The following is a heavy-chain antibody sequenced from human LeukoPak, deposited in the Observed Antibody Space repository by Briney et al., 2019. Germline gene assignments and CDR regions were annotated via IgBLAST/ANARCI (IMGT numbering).Heavy chain of an antibody. D-gene: IGHD3-10*01. Sequence: ASVKLFCKASGYTFTSYGIRWVRRARGQGLEWMGWLSAYNGNTNYAQTLQGRVSMTTATSTGTAYMELRRLRSDDTAVYYCAIAENYYGSGSYADWGQGTLVTVYS. J-gene: IGHJ4*02. V-gene: IGHV1-18*01. CDR2: LSAYNGNT. CDR1: GYTFTSYG. CDR3: AIAENYYGSGSYAD.